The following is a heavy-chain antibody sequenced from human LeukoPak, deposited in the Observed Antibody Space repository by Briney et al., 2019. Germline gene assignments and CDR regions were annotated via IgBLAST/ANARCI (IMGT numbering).Heavy chain of an antibody. D-gene: IGHD1-26*01. CDR2: INAGNGNT. CDR1: GYTFTSYA. J-gene: IGHJ4*02. V-gene: IGHV1-3*01. CDR3: ARIRGSRPTEYYFDY. Sequence: ASVKVSCKASGYTFTSYAMHWVRQAPGQRLEWMGWINAGNGNTKYSQKFQGRVTITRDTSANTAYMELSSLRSEDTAVYYCARIRGSRPTEYYFDYWGQGTLVTVSS.